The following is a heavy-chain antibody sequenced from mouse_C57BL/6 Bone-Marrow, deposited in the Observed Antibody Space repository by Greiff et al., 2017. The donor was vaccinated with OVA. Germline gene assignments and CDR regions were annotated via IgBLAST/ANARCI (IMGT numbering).Heavy chain of an antibody. D-gene: IGHD1-1*02. CDR1: GYTFTDYY. CDR3: ARAGGYVDY. Sequence: VQLQQSGPVLVKPGDSVKMSCKASGYTFTDYYMNWVKQSHGKSLEWIGVINPYNGGTSYNQKFKGKATLTVDKSSSTAYMELNSLTSEDSAVYYCARAGGYVDYWGQGTTLTVSS. J-gene: IGHJ2*01. CDR2: INPYNGGT. V-gene: IGHV1-19*01.